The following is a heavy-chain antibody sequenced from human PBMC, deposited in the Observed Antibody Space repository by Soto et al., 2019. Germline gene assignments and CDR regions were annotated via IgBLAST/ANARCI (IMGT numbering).Heavy chain of an antibody. CDR2: IIPILDVA. Sequence: QLVQSGAEVKKPGSSVKISCKASGVDFNSFTLSWVRQAPGQGPEWMGTIIPILDVAKNAQKFQDRIIITADKSTTTVYTELRRLRSEDTAVYYCAQMWFGELWPGMDVWGQGTKVTVSS. J-gene: IGHJ6*02. V-gene: IGHV1-69*02. CDR3: AQMWFGELWPGMDV. CDR1: GVDFNSFT. D-gene: IGHD3-10*01.